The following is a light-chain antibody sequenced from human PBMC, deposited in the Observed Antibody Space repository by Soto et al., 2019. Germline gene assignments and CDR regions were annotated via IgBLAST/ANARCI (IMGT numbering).Light chain of an antibody. Sequence: DIQMTQSPSTLSASVGDRVTITCRASQSISSWLAWYQQKPGKAPKLLIYKASSLESGVPSRFSGSGSGTEFTLTISSLQPDDFANYYCQQYNNYPYTFGQGTKLEIK. CDR2: KAS. CDR3: QQYNNYPYT. V-gene: IGKV1-5*03. CDR1: QSISSW. J-gene: IGKJ2*01.